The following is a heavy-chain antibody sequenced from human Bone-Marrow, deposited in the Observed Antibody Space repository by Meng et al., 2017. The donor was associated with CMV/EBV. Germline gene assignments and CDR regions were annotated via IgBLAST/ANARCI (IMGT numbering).Heavy chain of an antibody. D-gene: IGHD2-2*02. Sequence: GSLRLSCTVSGGSVSSGSYYWSWIRQPPGKGLEWIGYIYYSGSTNYNPSLKSRVTISVDTSKNQFSLKLSSATAADTAVYYCARDMGYRAYCSSTSCYSGRGGMDVWGQGTTVTVSS. CDR3: ARDMGYRAYCSSTSCYSGRGGMDV. J-gene: IGHJ6*02. V-gene: IGHV4-61*01. CDR1: GGSVSSGSYY. CDR2: IYYSGST.